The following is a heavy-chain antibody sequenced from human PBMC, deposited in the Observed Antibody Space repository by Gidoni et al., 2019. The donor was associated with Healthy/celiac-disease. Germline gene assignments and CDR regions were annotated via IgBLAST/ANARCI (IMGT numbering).Heavy chain of an antibody. V-gene: IGHV5-51*03. D-gene: IGHD6-19*01. CDR1: GYSFTSYW. J-gene: IGHJ5*02. CDR2: IYPGDSDT. Sequence: NTGESLKISCKGSGYSFTSYWIGWVRQMPGKGLEWMGIIYPGDSDTRYSPSFQGQVTISADKSISTAYLQWSSLKASDTAMYYCARSGPRADSSGWYSHTLNWFDPWGQGTLVTVSS. CDR3: ARSGPRADSSGWYSHTLNWFDP.